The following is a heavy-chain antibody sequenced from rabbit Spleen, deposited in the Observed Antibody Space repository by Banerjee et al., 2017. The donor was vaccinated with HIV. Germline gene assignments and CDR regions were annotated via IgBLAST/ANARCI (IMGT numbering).Heavy chain of an antibody. D-gene: IGHD3-1*01. J-gene: IGHJ4*01. CDR3: VRDTWAFNL. CDR2: IDPVFGST. Sequence: QSLEESGGGLVQPEGSLTLTCTASGFSFSSRYYMCWVRQAPGKGLEWIGYIDPVFGSTYYASWVNGRFSISRENTQNTVSLQMNSLTAADTATYFCVRDTWAFNLWGQGTLVTVS. CDR1: GFSFSSRYY. V-gene: IGHV1S40*01.